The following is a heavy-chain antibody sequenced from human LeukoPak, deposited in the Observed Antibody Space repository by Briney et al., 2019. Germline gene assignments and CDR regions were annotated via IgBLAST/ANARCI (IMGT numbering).Heavy chain of an antibody. CDR3: ARAHYSSSSVDWFDP. Sequence: ASVKVSCKASGYTFTSYAISWVRQAPGQGLEWMGGIIPIFGTANYAQKFQGRGTISADKSTSTAYTERSSLRAEDTTVYYCARAHYSSSSVDWFDPSGQRNLVTVSS. CDR2: IIPIFGTA. D-gene: IGHD6-6*01. J-gene: IGHJ5*02. V-gene: IGHV1-69*06. CDR1: GYTFTSYA.